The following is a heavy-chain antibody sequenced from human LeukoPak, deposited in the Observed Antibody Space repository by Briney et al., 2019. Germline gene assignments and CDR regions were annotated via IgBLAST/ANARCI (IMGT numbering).Heavy chain of an antibody. D-gene: IGHD2-15*01. CDR1: GYTFTGYY. V-gene: IGHV1-2*02. Sequence: LRASVKVSCKASGYTFTGYYMHWVRQAPGQGLEWMGWINPNSGGTNYAQKFQGRVTMTRDTSISTAYMELSRLRSDDTAVYYCARATRVVAATIRSKNWFDPWGQGTLVTVSS. J-gene: IGHJ5*02. CDR3: ARATRVVAATIRSKNWFDP. CDR2: INPNSGGT.